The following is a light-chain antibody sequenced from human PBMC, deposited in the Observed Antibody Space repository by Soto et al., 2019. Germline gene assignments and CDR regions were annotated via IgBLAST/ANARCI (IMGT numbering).Light chain of an antibody. V-gene: IGLV1-44*01. Sequence: QPVLTQPPSASGTPGQRVTISCSGSSSNIGSNTVNWYQQLPGTAPKLLIYNDTQRPSGVPDRFSGSKSGTSASLAISGLRSEDEADYYCAAWSDGLSGWVFGGGTKLTVL. CDR3: AAWSDGLSGWV. CDR2: NDT. J-gene: IGLJ3*02. CDR1: SSNIGSNT.